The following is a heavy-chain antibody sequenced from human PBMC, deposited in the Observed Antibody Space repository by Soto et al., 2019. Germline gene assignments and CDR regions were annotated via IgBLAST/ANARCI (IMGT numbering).Heavy chain of an antibody. D-gene: IGHD6-13*01. Sequence: PGGSLRLSCAASGFTFDDYGMSWVRQAPGKGLEWVSGINWNGGSTGYADSVKGRFTISRDNAKNYLYLQMNSLRAEDTTLFYCARDQRAIAAAGYYFDYWGQGTLVTVSS. J-gene: IGHJ4*02. CDR3: ARDQRAIAAAGYYFDY. CDR2: INWNGGST. V-gene: IGHV3-20*04. CDR1: GFTFDDYG.